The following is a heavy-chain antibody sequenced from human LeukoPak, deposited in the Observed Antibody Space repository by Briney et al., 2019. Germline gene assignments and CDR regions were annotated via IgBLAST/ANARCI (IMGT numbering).Heavy chain of an antibody. Sequence: GGSLRLSCAASGFTVSSNYMSWVRQAPGKGLEWVSVISGSGGSTYYAASVKGRFTTSRDNSKNTLYLQMNSLRAEDTAVYYCAKDGYGDSDYWGQGTLVTVSS. CDR3: AKDGYGDSDY. D-gene: IGHD4-17*01. J-gene: IGHJ4*02. CDR1: GFTVSSNY. V-gene: IGHV3-23*01. CDR2: ISGSGGST.